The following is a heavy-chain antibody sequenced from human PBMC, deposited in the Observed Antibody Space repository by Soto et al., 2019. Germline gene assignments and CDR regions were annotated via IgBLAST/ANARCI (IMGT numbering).Heavy chain of an antibody. CDR3: ARQSYPCYDILTGYYSYFDY. Sequence: GESLKISCKGSGYSFTSYWISWVRQMPGKGLEWMGRIDPSDSYTNYSPSFQGHVTISADKSISTAYLQWSSLKASDTTMYYCARQSYPCYDILTGYYSYFDYWGQGTLVTVPS. J-gene: IGHJ4*02. V-gene: IGHV5-10-1*01. D-gene: IGHD3-9*01. CDR2: IDPSDSYT. CDR1: GYSFTSYW.